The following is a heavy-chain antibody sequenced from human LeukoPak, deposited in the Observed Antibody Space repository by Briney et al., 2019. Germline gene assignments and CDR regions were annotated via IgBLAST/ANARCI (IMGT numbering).Heavy chain of an antibody. D-gene: IGHD3-10*01. CDR1: GFTFNDYY. Sequence: GGSLRLSCAASGFTFNDYYMSWIRQAPGKGLEWLSYINLGGTNTHYADSVKGRFTISRDNAKKSLYLEMNNLRAEDTAVYYCARDVRFGESRFDPWGQGTLVTVSS. J-gene: IGHJ5*02. CDR2: INLGGTNT. V-gene: IGHV3-11*01. CDR3: ARDVRFGESRFDP.